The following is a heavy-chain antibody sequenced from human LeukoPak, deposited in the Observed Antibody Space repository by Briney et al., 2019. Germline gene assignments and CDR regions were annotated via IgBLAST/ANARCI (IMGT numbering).Heavy chain of an antibody. CDR2: INHSGST. Sequence: SETLSLTCAVYGGSFSGYYWSWIRQPPGKGLEWIGEINHSGSTNYNPSLKSRVTISVATSKNQFSLKLSSVTAAYTAVYYCASERCSSSSGNDPWGQGTLVTVSS. CDR1: GGSFSGYY. V-gene: IGHV4-34*01. J-gene: IGHJ5*02. CDR3: ASERCSSSSGNDP. D-gene: IGHD6-6*01.